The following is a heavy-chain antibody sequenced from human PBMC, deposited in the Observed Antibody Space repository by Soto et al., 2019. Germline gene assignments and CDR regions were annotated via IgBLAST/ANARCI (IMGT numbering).Heavy chain of an antibody. CDR3: ASTSYSSSSFTKPLRRGRTFDY. Sequence: QLQLQESGPGLVKPSETLSLTCTVSGGSISSSSYYWGWIRQPPGKGLEWIGSIYYSGSTYYNPSLKSRVTISVDTSKNQFSLKLSSVTAADTAVYYCASTSYSSSSFTKPLRRGRTFDYWGQGTLVTVSS. J-gene: IGHJ4*02. CDR2: IYYSGST. D-gene: IGHD6-6*01. V-gene: IGHV4-39*01. CDR1: GGSISSSSYY.